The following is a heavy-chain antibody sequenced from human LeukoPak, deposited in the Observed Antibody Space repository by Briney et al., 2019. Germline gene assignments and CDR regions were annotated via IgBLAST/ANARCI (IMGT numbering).Heavy chain of an antibody. J-gene: IGHJ4*02. CDR3: ARRALYYYGSGSYADY. V-gene: IGHV4-39*01. CDR2: IYYSGST. CDR1: GGSISSSSYC. Sequence: SETLSLTCTVSGGSISSSSYCWGWIRQPPGKGLEWIGSIYYSGSTYYNPSLKSRVTISVDTSKNQFSLKLSSVTAADTAVYYCARRALYYYGSGSYADYWGQGTLVTVSS. D-gene: IGHD3-10*01.